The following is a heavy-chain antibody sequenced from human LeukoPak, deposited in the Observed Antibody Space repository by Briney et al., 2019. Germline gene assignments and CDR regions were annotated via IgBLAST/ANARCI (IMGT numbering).Heavy chain of an antibody. D-gene: IGHD2-2*01. CDR2: IYYSGST. J-gene: IGHJ6*03. V-gene: IGHV4-59*08. CDR3: ARSIVVVPAAMQGYCYYYMDV. CDR1: GGSISSYY. Sequence: SETLSLTCTVSGGSISSYYWSWIRQPPGKGLEWIGYIYYSGSTNYNPSLKSRVTISVDTSKNQFSLKLSSVTAADTAVYYCARSIVVVPAAMQGYCYYYMDVWGKGTTVTVSS.